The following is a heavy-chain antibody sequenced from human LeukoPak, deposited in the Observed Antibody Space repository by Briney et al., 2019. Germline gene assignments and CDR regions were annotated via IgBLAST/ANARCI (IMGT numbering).Heavy chain of an antibody. CDR2: ITGAGSI. CDR1: GFTFRSHS. J-gene: IGHJ4*02. V-gene: IGHV3-21*01. Sequence: GGSLRLSCAASGFTFRSHSLDWVRQAPGKGLEWVSSITGAGSIQYADSVQGRFTISRGNTQNSIFLQMNSLRAEDTAVYYCVRDVIHSYFDIWGQGILVTVSS. D-gene: IGHD2/OR15-2a*01. CDR3: VRDVIHSYFDI.